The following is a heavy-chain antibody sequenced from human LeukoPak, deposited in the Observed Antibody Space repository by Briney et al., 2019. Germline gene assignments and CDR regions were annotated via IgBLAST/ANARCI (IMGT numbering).Heavy chain of an antibody. CDR3: ARLYCGVGICYSYYMDV. Sequence: GGSLRLSCTASGFTVSDYWMIWVRQVLGKGLQWVAYIKQDGSDRFYVDSVKGRFTISRDNAKNSVYLQMNSLRAEDTAVYYCARLYCGVGICYSYYMDVWGKGTTVTVSS. V-gene: IGHV3-7*01. CDR1: GFTVSDYW. J-gene: IGHJ6*03. D-gene: IGHD2-21*01. CDR2: IKQDGSDR.